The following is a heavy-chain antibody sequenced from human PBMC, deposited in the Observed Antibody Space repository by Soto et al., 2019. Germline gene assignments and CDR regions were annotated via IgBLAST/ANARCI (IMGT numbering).Heavy chain of an antibody. CDR1: GGSVSSGTYY. CDR2: IYYSGST. CDR3: ARESSGDFDY. D-gene: IGHD3-22*01. J-gene: IGHJ4*02. V-gene: IGHV4-61*01. Sequence: QVQLQESGPGLVKPSETLSLTCTVSGGSVSSGTYYWSWIRQSPGKGLEWIGYIYYSGSTNYNPSLKSRSTIPVDTSKNQFTVTLSAVTAADTAVYYCARESSGDFDYWGQGTVVTVTS.